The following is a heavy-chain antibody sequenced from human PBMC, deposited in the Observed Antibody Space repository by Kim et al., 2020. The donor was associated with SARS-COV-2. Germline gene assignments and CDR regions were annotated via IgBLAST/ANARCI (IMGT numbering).Heavy chain of an antibody. CDR2: ISSSSSTI. D-gene: IGHD3-22*01. J-gene: IGHJ4*02. CDR1: GFTFSSYS. Sequence: GGSLRLSCAASGFTFSSYSMNWVRQAPGKGLEWVSYISSSSSTIYYADSVKGRFTISRDNAKNSLYLQMNSLRAEDTAVYYCARGNFTVTTWYYDSSGYYYPDDWGQGTLVTVSS. CDR3: ARGNFTVTTWYYDSSGYYYPDD. V-gene: IGHV3-48*04.